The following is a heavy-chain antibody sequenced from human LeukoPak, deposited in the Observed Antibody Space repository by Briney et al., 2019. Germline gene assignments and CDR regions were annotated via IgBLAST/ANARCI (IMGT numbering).Heavy chain of an antibody. D-gene: IGHD2-15*01. Sequence: ASVKVSCKASGYTFTGYFMHWVRQAPGQGLEWMGWINPNSGGTNYAQKFQGRVTLTRDTSISTAYMELSRLRSDDTAVYYCAREEGIVVVVARSSAFDIWGQRTMVTVSS. CDR2: INPNSGGT. V-gene: IGHV1-2*02. CDR3: AREEGIVVVVARSSAFDI. J-gene: IGHJ3*02. CDR1: GYTFTGYF.